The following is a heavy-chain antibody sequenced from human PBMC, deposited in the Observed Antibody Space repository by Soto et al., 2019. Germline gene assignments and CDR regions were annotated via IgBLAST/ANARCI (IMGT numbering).Heavy chain of an antibody. CDR1: SRSFRDYY. CDR3: ARSPKSTDFPYYFDF. J-gene: IGHJ4*02. V-gene: IGHV4-34*01. Sequence: SETLSLTCAVYSRSFRDYYWTWIRQPPGKGLEFIGEINLSGTTHYNPSLKSRVTVSVDTSKNHFSLKMNSVTAADTAVYYCARSPKSTDFPYYFDFWGQGTLVTVSS. D-gene: IGHD2-21*01. CDR2: INLSGTT.